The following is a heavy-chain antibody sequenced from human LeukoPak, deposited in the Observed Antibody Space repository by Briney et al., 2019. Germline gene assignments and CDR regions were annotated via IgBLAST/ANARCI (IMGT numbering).Heavy chain of an antibody. CDR3: ARGDGGSFDY. CDR1: GFTFSSYN. J-gene: IGHJ4*02. D-gene: IGHD2-21*02. Sequence: GGSLRLSCAASGFTFSSYNMNWVRQAPGKGLEWVSSISGSSSYIFYADSVKGRFTISRDNAKNSLYLQMNSLRAEDTAVYYCARGDGGSFDYWGQGNLGSVSS. CDR2: ISGSSSYI. V-gene: IGHV3-21*01.